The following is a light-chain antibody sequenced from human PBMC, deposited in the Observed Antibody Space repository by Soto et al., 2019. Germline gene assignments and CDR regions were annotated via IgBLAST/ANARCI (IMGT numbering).Light chain of an antibody. CDR1: QSVISDF. V-gene: IGKV3-20*01. CDR3: QQTFHSPRT. Sequence: EIVLTQSPGTLSLSPGETASLSCLASQSVISDFLAWYQQKSGQPPRLLIYDASRRATGIPARFSGGGSGTAFTLTISIVEPEDSAVYFCQQTFHSPRTFGQGTRLEIK. J-gene: IGKJ2*01. CDR2: DAS.